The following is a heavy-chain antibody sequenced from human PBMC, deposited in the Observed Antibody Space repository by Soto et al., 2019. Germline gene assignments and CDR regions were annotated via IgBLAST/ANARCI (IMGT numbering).Heavy chain of an antibody. CDR1: GFTFSSYS. CDR2: ISSSSSYI. V-gene: IGHV3-21*01. CDR3: ARDVAPSTYDFWSTYGMDV. J-gene: IGHJ6*02. Sequence: GGSLRLSCAASGFTFSSYSMNWVRQAPGKGLEWVSSISSSSSYIYYADSVKGRFTISRDNAKNSLYLQMNSLRAEDTAVYYCARDVAPSTYDFWSTYGMDVWGQGATVTVS. D-gene: IGHD3-3*01.